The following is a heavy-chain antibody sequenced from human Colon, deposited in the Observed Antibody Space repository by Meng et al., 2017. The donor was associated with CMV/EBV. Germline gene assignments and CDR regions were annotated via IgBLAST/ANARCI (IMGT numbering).Heavy chain of an antibody. Sequence: GESLKISCVASGVTFSDYAMSWVRQAPGKGLEWVASISGSGAKTDFADSAKGRFSVSRDNSKNTLYLQMNSLRGEDTAVYYCAKDTILGLIKASDCWGQGTLVTVSS. V-gene: IGHV3-23*01. CDR1: GVTFSDYA. D-gene: IGHD3/OR15-3a*01. J-gene: IGHJ4*02. CDR3: AKDTILGLIKASDC. CDR2: ISGSGAKT.